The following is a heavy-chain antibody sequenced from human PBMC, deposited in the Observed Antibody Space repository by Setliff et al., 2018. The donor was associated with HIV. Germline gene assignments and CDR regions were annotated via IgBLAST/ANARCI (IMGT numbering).Heavy chain of an antibody. CDR1: GFTFSSAW. V-gene: IGHV3-7*01. D-gene: IGHD1-26*01. CDR3: ARWGSGSYERVFDY. J-gene: IGHJ4*02. CDR2: ISPDGSAT. Sequence: GGSLRLSCAASGFTFSSAWMGWVRQAPAKGLGWVANISPDGSATYYVDSVKGRFTISRDNANNLVYLQMNSLRVADTAVYFCARWGSGSYERVFDYWGQGMLVTVSS.